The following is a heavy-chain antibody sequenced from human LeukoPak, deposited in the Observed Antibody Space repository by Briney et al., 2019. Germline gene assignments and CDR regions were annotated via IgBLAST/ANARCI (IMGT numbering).Heavy chain of an antibody. D-gene: IGHD2-2*01. CDR1: GFTVSSDY. CDR3: ARYCSDISCYSFDV. Sequence: GGSLRFSCAASGFTVSSDYMSWVRQAPGKGLEWVSVIYTGGSTYYADSVKGRFTISRDNSKNTLCLQMNSLRAEDTAVYYCARYCSDISCYSFDVWGQGTMVTVSS. J-gene: IGHJ3*01. CDR2: IYTGGST. V-gene: IGHV3-53*01.